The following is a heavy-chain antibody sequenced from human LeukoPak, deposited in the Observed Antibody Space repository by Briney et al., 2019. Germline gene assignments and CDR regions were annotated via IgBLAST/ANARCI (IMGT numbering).Heavy chain of an antibody. V-gene: IGHV4-39*07. J-gene: IGHJ4*02. D-gene: IGHD4-17*01. CDR3: ARELGATVTTNR. Sequence: MSWGVLRLSCAASGFTFSSYSMNWVRQAPGKGLEWIGTIYYSGSTYYNPSLKSRVTISLDTSKNQLSLKLTSVTAADTAVYYCARELGATVTTNRWGQGTLVTVSS. CDR2: IYYSGST. CDR1: GFTFSSYS.